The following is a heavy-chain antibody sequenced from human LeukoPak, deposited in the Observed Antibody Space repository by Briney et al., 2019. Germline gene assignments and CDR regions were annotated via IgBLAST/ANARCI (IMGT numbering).Heavy chain of an antibody. D-gene: IGHD3-10*01. V-gene: IGHV3-13*01. J-gene: IGHJ6*02. CDR3: ARFVWFGEFRGMDV. CDR1: GFTFSSYD. CDR2: IGTAGDT. Sequence: GRSLRLSCAASGFTFSSYDMHWVRKATAKGLEWVSAIGTAGDTYYPGSVKGRFTISRENAKNSLYLQMNSLRAGDTAVYYCARFVWFGEFRGMDVWGQGTTVTVSS.